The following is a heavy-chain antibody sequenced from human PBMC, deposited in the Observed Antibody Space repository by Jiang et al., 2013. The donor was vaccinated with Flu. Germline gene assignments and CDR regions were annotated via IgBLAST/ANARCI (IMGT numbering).Heavy chain of an antibody. D-gene: IGHD5-24*01. Sequence: KFQGRVTITADESTSTAYMELSSLRSEDTAVYYCARERPHRDGYNNYRGGSFDYWGQGTLVTVSS. J-gene: IGHJ4*02. CDR3: ARERPHRDGYNNYRGGSFDY. V-gene: IGHV1-69*01.